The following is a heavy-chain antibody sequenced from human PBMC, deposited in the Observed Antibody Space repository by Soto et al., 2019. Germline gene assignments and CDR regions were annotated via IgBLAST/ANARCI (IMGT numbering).Heavy chain of an antibody. CDR2: ISYDGSNK. J-gene: IGHJ6*02. Sequence: PGGSLRLSCAASGFTFISYGMHWVRQAPGKGLEWVAVISYDGSNKYYADSVKGRFTISRDNSKNTLYLQMNSLRAEDTAVYYCARDGVRAAPNYYYYGMDVWGQGTTVTVSS. CDR1: GFTFISYG. D-gene: IGHD2-2*01. CDR3: ARDGVRAAPNYYYYGMDV. V-gene: IGHV3-30*19.